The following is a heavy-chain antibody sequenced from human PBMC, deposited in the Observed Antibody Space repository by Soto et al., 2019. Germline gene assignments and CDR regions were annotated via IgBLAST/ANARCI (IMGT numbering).Heavy chain of an antibody. J-gene: IGHJ4*02. CDR3: AKGWAVYLRSAGDY. CDR1: GFTFSSYA. D-gene: IGHD3-10*01. Sequence: PGGSLRLSCAASGFTFSSYAMSWVRQAPGKGLEWVSAISGSGGSTYYADSVKGRFTISRDNSKNTLYLQMNSLRAEDTAVYYCAKGWAVYLRSAGDYWGQGTLVTVSS. V-gene: IGHV3-23*01. CDR2: ISGSGGST.